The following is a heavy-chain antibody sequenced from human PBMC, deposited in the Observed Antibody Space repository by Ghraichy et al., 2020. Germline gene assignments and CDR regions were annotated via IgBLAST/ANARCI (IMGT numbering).Heavy chain of an antibody. V-gene: IGHV4/OR15-8*02. CDR2: VYRTDNT. CDR1: GGSISTNNW. D-gene: IGHD3-3*01. Sequence: ETLSLTCAVSGGSISTNNWWSWVRQPPGKGLEWIGRVYRTDNTHYNPSLKSRVTISMDKSKNQFSLKVNSVTDADTAVYYCAREGPEWLSYDASDIWGQGTKVTVSS. J-gene: IGHJ3*02. CDR3: AREGPEWLSYDASDI.